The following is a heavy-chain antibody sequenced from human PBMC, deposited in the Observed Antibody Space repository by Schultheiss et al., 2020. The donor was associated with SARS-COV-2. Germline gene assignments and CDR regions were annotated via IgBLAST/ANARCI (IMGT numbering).Heavy chain of an antibody. V-gene: IGHV3-33*01. D-gene: IGHD6-19*01. CDR1: GFTFSSYG. CDR3: ARYSSGWYSNYYYYGMDV. J-gene: IGHJ6*02. Sequence: GGSLRLSCAASGFTFSSYGMHWVRQAPGKGLEWVAVIWYDGTNKYYADSVKGRFTISRNNSKNTLYLQMNSLRAEDTAVYYCARYSSGWYSNYYYYGMDVWGQGTTVTVSS. CDR2: IWYDGTNK.